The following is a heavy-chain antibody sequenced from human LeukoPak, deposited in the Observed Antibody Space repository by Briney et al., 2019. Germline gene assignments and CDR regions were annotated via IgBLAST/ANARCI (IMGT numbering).Heavy chain of an antibody. V-gene: IGHV1-8*02. D-gene: IGHD6-13*01. CDR1: GYTFTSYD. J-gene: IGHJ4*02. CDR2: MNPNSGNT. CDR3: ATEGSSSSWDY. Sequence: ASVKVSRKASGYTFTSYDINWVRQATGQGLEWMGWMNPNSGNTGYAQKFQGRVTMTRDMSTSTVYMELSSLRSEDTAVYYCATEGSSSSWDYWGQGTLVTVSS.